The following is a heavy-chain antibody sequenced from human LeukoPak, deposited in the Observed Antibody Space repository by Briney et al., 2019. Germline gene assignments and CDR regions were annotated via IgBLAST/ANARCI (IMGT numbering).Heavy chain of an antibody. D-gene: IGHD2-2*01. CDR2: IDSSSTTI. J-gene: IGHJ5*02. CDR1: GFTFSTYD. CDR3: ASAMTGIVVVPAANSRHNWFDP. V-gene: IGHV3-48*01. Sequence: AGGSLRLSCAASGFTFSTYDMNWVRQAPGKGLEWLSYIDSSSTTIYYADSVKGRFTVSRDNAKNSLYLQMNSLRAEDTAVYYCASAMTGIVVVPAANSRHNWFDPWGQGTLVTVSS.